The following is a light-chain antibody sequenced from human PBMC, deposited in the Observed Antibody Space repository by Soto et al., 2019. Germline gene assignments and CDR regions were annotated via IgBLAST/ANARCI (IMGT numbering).Light chain of an antibody. CDR3: GTWDNKLSAGV. V-gene: IGLV1-51*01. CDR1: ASNIGSNS. CDR2: DND. J-gene: IGLJ1*01. Sequence: QSVLTQPPSVSAAPGQKVTISCSGSASNIGSNSLSWYRQFPGSSPMLVIYDNDKRPSGISARFSASKSDTSATLGITGLQNGEEADYYCGTWDNKLSAGVFGSGPTVTVL.